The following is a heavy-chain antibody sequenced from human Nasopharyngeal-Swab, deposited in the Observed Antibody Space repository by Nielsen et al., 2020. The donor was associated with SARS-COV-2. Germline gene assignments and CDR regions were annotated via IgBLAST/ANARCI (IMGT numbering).Heavy chain of an antibody. CDR1: GYTYNTYG. CDR3: ARLVRGSTINYFDF. Sequence: ASVKVSCKASGYTYNTYGITWVRQAPGQGLEWMGWISAYNGNTDYAQKFQDRFTMTTDTSTSTAYMELKSLRSDDTAVYYCARLVRGSTINYFDFWGQGTMV. J-gene: IGHJ4*02. V-gene: IGHV1-18*04. D-gene: IGHD3-10*01. CDR2: ISAYNGNT.